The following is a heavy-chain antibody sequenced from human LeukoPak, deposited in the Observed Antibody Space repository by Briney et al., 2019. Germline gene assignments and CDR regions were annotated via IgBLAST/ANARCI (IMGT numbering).Heavy chain of an antibody. CDR2: IWYDGSNK. CDR3: AKGSKYYYDSSGYYYDY. D-gene: IGHD3-22*01. V-gene: IGHV3-33*06. Sequence: GGSLRLSCAASGFTFSSYGMHWVRQAPGKGLEWVAVIWYDGSNKYYADSVKGRFTISRDNSKNTLYLQMNSLRAEDTAVYYCAKGSKYYYDSSGYYYDYWGQGTLVTVSS. J-gene: IGHJ4*02. CDR1: GFTFSSYG.